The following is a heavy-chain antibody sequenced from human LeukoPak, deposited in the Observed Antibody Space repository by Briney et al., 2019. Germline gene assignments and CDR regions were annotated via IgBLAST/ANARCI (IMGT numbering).Heavy chain of an antibody. CDR1: GGSISSYY. CDR2: IYDSGST. D-gene: IGHD6-19*01. Sequence: SETLSLTCTVSGGSISSYYWSWIRQPPGKGLEWIGYIYDSGSTKYNSSLKSRVTISVDTSKNQFSLKLSSVTAADTAVYYCARASSGWQQTLFDYWGQGTLVTVSS. V-gene: IGHV4-59*01. J-gene: IGHJ4*02. CDR3: ARASSGWQQTLFDY.